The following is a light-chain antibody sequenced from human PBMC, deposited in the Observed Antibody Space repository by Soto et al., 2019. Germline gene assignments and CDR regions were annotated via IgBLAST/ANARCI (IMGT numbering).Light chain of an antibody. J-gene: IGKJ1*01. Sequence: EVVMTQSPATLSLSPGESATLSCRASQNIRSRPAWYQQKPGQAPRLLIYGASTRAADIPDRFSGSGSGTEFTLTISSLQSEDFAVYFCQQYNDWPPHTFGQGTKVEI. V-gene: IGKV3-15*01. CDR2: GAS. CDR1: QNIRSR. CDR3: QQYNDWPPHT.